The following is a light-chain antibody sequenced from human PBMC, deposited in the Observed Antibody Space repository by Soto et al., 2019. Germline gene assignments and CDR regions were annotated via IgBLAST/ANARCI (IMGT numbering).Light chain of an antibody. J-gene: IGKJ5*01. CDR2: GAS. V-gene: IGKV3-15*01. CDR3: QQSYSTPIS. Sequence: EIVMTHSPATLSVSPCERATLSSSASQSVSSNLAWYQQKPGQAPRLLIYGASTRATGIPARFSGSGSGTEFTLTISSLQSEDFATYYCQQSYSTPISFGQGTRLEIK. CDR1: QSVSSN.